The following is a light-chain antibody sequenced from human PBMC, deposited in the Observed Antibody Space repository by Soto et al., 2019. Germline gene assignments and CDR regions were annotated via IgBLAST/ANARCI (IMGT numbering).Light chain of an antibody. CDR1: SSDVGSYNL. CDR2: EGS. V-gene: IGLV2-23*01. CDR3: CSYAGSSTWV. J-gene: IGLJ3*02. Sequence: QSALTQPASVSGSPGQSITISCTGTSSDVGSYNLVSWYQQHPGKAPKLMIYEGSQRPSGVSNRFSGSKSGNTASLTISGLQAEDEADYYCCSYAGSSTWVFGVGTKLTVL.